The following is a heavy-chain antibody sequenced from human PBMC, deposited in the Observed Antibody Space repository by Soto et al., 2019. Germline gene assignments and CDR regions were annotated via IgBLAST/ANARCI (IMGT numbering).Heavy chain of an antibody. V-gene: IGHV1-24*01. J-gene: IGHJ4*02. CDR2: FDPEDGET. CDR3: ATDRLYYYDRRFLCY. Sequence: ASVKVSCKVSGYTLTELSMHWVRQAPGKGLEWMGGFDPEDGETIYAQKFQGRVTMTEDTSTDTAYMELSSLRSEDTAVYYCATDRLYYYDRRFLCYWGQGPLVTGSS. CDR1: GYTLTELS. D-gene: IGHD3-22*01.